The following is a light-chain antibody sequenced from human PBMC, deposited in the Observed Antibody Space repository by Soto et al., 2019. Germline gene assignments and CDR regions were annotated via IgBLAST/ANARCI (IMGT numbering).Light chain of an antibody. CDR1: QGIRSA. V-gene: IGKV1-6*01. Sequence: AIPVTQSPSSLSAPVGDRLTITCRASQGIRSALGWYQQKPGKVPKLLIYAASTLQSGVPSRFSGSGSGTDFTLTISSLQPEDFATYYCLLDFSYFCAFGQGTKVDIK. CDR2: AAS. J-gene: IGKJ1*01. CDR3: LLDFSYFCA.